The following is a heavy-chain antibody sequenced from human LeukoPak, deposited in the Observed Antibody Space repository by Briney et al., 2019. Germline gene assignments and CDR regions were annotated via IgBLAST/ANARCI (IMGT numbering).Heavy chain of an antibody. Sequence: SETLSLTCTVSGGSISSYYWSWIRQPPGKGLEWIGYTYTSGSTNYNPSLKSRVTISVDTSKNQFSLKLSSVTAADTAVYYCARHGGSSSFDYWGQGTLVTVSS. CDR1: GGSISSYY. CDR3: ARHGGSSSFDY. D-gene: IGHD6-6*01. J-gene: IGHJ4*02. CDR2: TYTSGST. V-gene: IGHV4-4*09.